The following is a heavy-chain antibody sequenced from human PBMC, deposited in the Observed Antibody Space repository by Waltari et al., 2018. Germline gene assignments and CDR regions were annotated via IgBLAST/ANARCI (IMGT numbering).Heavy chain of an antibody. J-gene: IGHJ6*02. D-gene: IGHD3-3*01. Sequence: EVQLVESGGGLVQPGGSLRLSCLPSGFMLTNQEMNWARRTPGKGLEWVAYVSHAGSTIKYADSVKGRFTISKDDAKNSLFLQMNSLRVEDTGVYYCARDGITISGAVITPYFYYGMDVWGQGTVVTVSS. CDR2: VSHAGSTI. CDR1: GFMLTNQE. CDR3: ARDGITISGAVITPYFYYGMDV. V-gene: IGHV3-48*03.